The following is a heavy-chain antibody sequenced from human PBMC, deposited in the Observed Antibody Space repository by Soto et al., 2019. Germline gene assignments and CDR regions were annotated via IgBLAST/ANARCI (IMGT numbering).Heavy chain of an antibody. J-gene: IGHJ4*02. CDR3: ARSSYGDFPFDY. V-gene: IGHV1-69*13. CDR1: GGTFSSYA. CDR2: IIPIFGTA. D-gene: IGHD4-17*01. Sequence: SVKVSCKASGGTFSSYAISWVRQAPGQGLEWMGGIIPIFGTANYAQKFQGRVTITADESTSTAYMELSSLRSEDTAVYYCARSSYGDFPFDYWGQGTLVTVSS.